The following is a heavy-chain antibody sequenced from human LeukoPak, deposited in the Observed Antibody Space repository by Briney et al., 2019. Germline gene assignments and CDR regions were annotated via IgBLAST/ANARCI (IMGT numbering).Heavy chain of an antibody. Sequence: PSETLSLTCTVSGGSISSHYWSWIRQPPGKGLEWIGYIYYSGSTNYSPSLKSRVTISVDTSKNQFSLKLSSVTAADTAVYYCARSTHGSSTSRSTKYYFDYWGQGTLVTVSS. J-gene: IGHJ4*02. V-gene: IGHV4-59*11. CDR3: ARSTHGSSTSRSTKYYFDY. CDR2: IYYSGST. D-gene: IGHD2-2*02. CDR1: GGSISSHY.